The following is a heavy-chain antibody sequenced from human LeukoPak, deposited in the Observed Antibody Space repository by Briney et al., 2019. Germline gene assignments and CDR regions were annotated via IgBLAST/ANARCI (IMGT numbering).Heavy chain of an antibody. CDR1: GFTFSSYW. CDR2: IKKDGSEK. V-gene: IGHV3-7*01. D-gene: IGHD2-8*01. J-gene: IGHJ4*02. Sequence: GGSLRLSCAASGFTFSSYWMSWVRQAPGKGLEWVANIKKDGSEKYYVDSVKGRFTISRDNAKTSLYLQMNSLGAEDTAVYYCTRVGQSYSTSGQALDHWGQGTLVTVSS. CDR3: TRVGQSYSTSGQALDH.